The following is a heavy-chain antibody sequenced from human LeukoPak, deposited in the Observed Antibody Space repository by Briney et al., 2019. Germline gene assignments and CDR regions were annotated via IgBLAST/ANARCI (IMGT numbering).Heavy chain of an antibody. J-gene: IGHJ4*02. Sequence: ASVKVSCKTSEYTFTGYFMHWVRQAPGQGLQWMGWINPKSGGTNYAQKFQGRVTMTRDTSISTAYMELSGLRPDDTAVYYCASARTFSGYDSFDYWGQGTLVTVSS. D-gene: IGHD5-12*01. V-gene: IGHV1-2*02. CDR3: ASARTFSGYDSFDY. CDR1: EYTFTGYF. CDR2: INPKSGGT.